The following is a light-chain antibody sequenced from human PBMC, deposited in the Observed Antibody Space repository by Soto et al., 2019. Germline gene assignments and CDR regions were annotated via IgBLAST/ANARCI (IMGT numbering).Light chain of an antibody. J-gene: IGKJ4*01. V-gene: IGKV1-39*01. CDR2: AAS. CDR3: QQSHTPPLT. Sequence: EIQLTRSPTPLSASVGERVPVTSRASQSISRYLNWYQQKPGNAPKLLIYAASNLQSGVPSRFSGSGSGTDFTLTICSLHPEDFATYFCQQSHTPPLTFGGGTKVDIK. CDR1: QSISRY.